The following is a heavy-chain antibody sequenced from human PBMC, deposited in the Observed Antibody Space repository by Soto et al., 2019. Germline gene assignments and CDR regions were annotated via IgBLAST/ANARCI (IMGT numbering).Heavy chain of an antibody. J-gene: IGHJ5*02. D-gene: IGHD3-3*01. CDR1: GLTFSDCY. CDR2: ISYDGSNK. Sequence: PGGSLRLSCAASGLTFSDCYMTWIRQAPGKGLEWVAVISYDGSNKYYADSVKGRFTISRDNSKNTLYLQMNSLRAEDTAVYYCARGRYYDFWSGYYSTAEWFDPWGQGTLVTVSS. V-gene: IGHV3-30-3*01. CDR3: ARGRYYDFWSGYYSTAEWFDP.